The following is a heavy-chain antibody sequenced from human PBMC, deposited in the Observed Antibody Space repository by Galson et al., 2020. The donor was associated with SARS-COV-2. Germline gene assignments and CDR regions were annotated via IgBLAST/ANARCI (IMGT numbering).Heavy chain of an antibody. Sequence: SETLSLTCAVSGYSISSGFYWGWIRQPPGKGLEWIGSIYHSGSTYYNPSLKSRVPISVDTSKNQFSLKLSSVTAADTAVYYCAREGNEGGTYSYWGQGTLVTVSP. CDR2: IYHSGST. CDR1: GYSISSGFY. CDR3: AREGNEGGTYSY. D-gene: IGHD1-26*01. V-gene: IGHV4-38-2*02. J-gene: IGHJ4*02.